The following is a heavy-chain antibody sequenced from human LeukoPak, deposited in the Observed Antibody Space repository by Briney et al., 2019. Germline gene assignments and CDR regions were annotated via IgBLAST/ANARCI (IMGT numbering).Heavy chain of an antibody. CDR3: ARGEGLGTTNGGYYFAY. V-gene: IGHV3-7*01. D-gene: IGHD1-26*01. Sequence: PGGSLRLSCAASGFPFSSYVMSWVRRAPGKGLEWVANIKQDGSDKYYVDSVKGRFTISRDNAKNSLYLQMNTLRAEDTAVYYCARGEGLGTTNGGYYFAYWGQGSLVIVSS. J-gene: IGHJ4*02. CDR1: GFPFSSYV. CDR2: IKQDGSDK.